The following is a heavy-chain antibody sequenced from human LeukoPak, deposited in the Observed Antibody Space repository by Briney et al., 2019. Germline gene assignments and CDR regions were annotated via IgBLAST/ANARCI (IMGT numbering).Heavy chain of an antibody. CDR3: ARDVVAAMCY. D-gene: IGHD2-15*01. CDR2: VSSSSSYI. Sequence: GGSLRLSCAASGFTFSSYSMNWVRQAPGKGLEWVSSVSSSSSYIYYADSVKGRFTISRGNAKNSLYLQMNSLRAEDTAVYYCARDVVAAMCYWGQGTLVTVSS. J-gene: IGHJ4*02. V-gene: IGHV3-21*01. CDR1: GFTFSSYS.